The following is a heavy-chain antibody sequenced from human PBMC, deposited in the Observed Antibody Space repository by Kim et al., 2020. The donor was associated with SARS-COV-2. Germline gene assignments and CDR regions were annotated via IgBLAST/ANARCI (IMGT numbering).Heavy chain of an antibody. Sequence: ASVKVSCKASGYTFSSYAMHWVRQAPGQRLEWLGWINAGNGNTKYSQKFQGRVTISRDTSASTAYMELSSLRSEDTAGYYCARGIYCSTTNCLALSDLFD. J-gene: IGHJ3*01. CDR3: ARGIYCSTTNCLALSDLFD. CDR2: INAGNGNT. CDR1: GYTFSSYA. V-gene: IGHV1-3*01. D-gene: IGHD2-2*01.